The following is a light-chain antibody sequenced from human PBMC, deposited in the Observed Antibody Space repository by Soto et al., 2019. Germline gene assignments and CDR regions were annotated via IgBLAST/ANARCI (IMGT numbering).Light chain of an antibody. CDR3: LLYMGGGIWV. J-gene: IGLJ3*02. CDR2: STN. Sequence: QTVVTQEPSFSVSPGRTVTLTCGLNSGSVSTTYYPSWYQQTPGQAPRTLIYSTNIRSSVVPYRFSGSVLGNKAALTITGAQADDESEYYCLLYMGGGIWVFGGGTKGTVL. V-gene: IGLV8-61*01. CDR1: SGSVSTTYY.